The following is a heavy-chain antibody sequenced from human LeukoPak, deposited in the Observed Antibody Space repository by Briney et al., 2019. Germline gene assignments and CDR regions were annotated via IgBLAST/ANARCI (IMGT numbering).Heavy chain of an antibody. V-gene: IGHV3-48*01. CDR2: IGIDSGNT. Sequence: GGTLRLSCAASGFTFSDYSMNWVRQAPGKGLEWISYIGIDSGNTNYADSVKGRFTISGDKAKDSLYLQMNSLRVEDTAVYYCARDYKYAFDNWGQGTLVTVSS. CDR1: GFTFSDYS. CDR3: ARDYKYAFDN. J-gene: IGHJ4*02. D-gene: IGHD5-24*01.